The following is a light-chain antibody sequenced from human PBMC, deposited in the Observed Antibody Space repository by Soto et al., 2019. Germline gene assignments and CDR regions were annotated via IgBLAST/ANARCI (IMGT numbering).Light chain of an antibody. CDR2: GNS. Sequence: QSVLTQPPSVSGAPGQRVTISCTGSRSNIGSGYDVHWYQQLPGTAPKLLIYGNSNRPSGVPDRFSGSKSGTSASLALNGLQAEDEADYYCPSYASSLSGVVVVGGTQLPVL. CDR1: RSNIGSGYD. CDR3: PSYASSLSGVV. V-gene: IGLV1-40*01. J-gene: IGLJ2*01.